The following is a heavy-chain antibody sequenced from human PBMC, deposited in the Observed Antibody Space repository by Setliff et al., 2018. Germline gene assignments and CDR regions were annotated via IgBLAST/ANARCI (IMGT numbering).Heavy chain of an antibody. CDR1: GFTFSIHA. Sequence: GESLKISCAASGFTFSIHALHWVRQAPGKGLEWVAVISDDGSNKYYADSVKGRFTISRDNSKNTLYLQMNSLRSEDTAVYFCARGPLGDYLDFYYYMDVWGKGTTVTVSS. D-gene: IGHD4-17*01. CDR3: ARGPLGDYLDFYYYMDV. J-gene: IGHJ6*03. V-gene: IGHV3-30-3*01. CDR2: ISDDGSNK.